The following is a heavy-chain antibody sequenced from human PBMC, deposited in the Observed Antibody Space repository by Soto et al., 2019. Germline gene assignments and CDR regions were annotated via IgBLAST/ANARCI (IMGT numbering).Heavy chain of an antibody. Sequence: QVQLVESGGGVVQPGRSLRLSCAASGFTFSGYAIHWVRQAPGKGLEWVAIISYDGSNDYYADSVKGRFTISRDNSKNNLYLNVNSLRAEDTAVCSCARAVSASYQYFDYWGQGTLVTVSS. D-gene: IGHD2-21*02. CDR1: GFTFSGYA. J-gene: IGHJ4*02. CDR3: ARAVSASYQYFDY. V-gene: IGHV3-30-3*01. CDR2: ISYDGSND.